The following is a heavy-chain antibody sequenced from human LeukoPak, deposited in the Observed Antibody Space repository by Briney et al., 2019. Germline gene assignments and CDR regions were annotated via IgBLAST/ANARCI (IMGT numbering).Heavy chain of an antibody. CDR2: ISGSGGST. J-gene: IGHJ4*02. CDR1: RFTFSSYA. D-gene: IGHD2-2*01. V-gene: IGHV3-23*01. Sequence: GGSLRLSCAASRFTFSSYAMSWVRQAPGKGLEWVSAISGSGGSTYYADSVKGRFTISRDNSKNTLYLQMNSLRAEDTAVYYCAKGPVPAATTTRDYWGQGTLVTVSS. CDR3: AKGPVPAATTTRDY.